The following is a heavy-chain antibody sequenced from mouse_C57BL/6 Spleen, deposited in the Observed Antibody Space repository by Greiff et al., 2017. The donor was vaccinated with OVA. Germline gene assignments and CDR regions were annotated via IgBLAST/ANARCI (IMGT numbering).Heavy chain of an antibody. Sequence: VKLMESGAELVKPGASVKVSCKASGYTFTSYWMHWVKQRPGQGLEWIGRIHPSDSDTNYNQKFKGKATLTVDKSSSTAYMQLSSLTSEDSAVYYCAIGYGYYWYFDVWGTGTTVTVSS. D-gene: IGHD2-2*01. CDR1: GYTFTSYW. V-gene: IGHV1-74*01. CDR3: AIGYGYYWYFDV. CDR2: IHPSDSDT. J-gene: IGHJ1*03.